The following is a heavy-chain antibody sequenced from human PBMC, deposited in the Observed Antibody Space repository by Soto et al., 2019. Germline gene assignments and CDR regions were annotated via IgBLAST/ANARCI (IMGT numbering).Heavy chain of an antibody. CDR3: ASDKGVSYYRLLYYYYGIDV. CDR1: GFTFSSYG. J-gene: IGHJ6*02. D-gene: IGHD1-26*01. Sequence: GGSLRLSCAASGFTFSSYGMHWVRQAPGKGLEWVAVIWYDGSNKYYADSVKGRFTISRDNSKNTLYLQMNSLRAEDTAVYYCASDKGVSYYRLLYYYYGIDVWAQATTVSVS. CDR2: IWYDGSNK. V-gene: IGHV3-33*01.